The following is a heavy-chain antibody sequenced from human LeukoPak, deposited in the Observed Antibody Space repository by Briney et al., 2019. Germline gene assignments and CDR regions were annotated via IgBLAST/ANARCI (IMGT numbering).Heavy chain of an antibody. CDR2: IIPILGIA. J-gene: IGHJ4*02. V-gene: IGHV1-69*04. D-gene: IGHD3-10*01. Sequence: SVKVSCKASGYTFTSYAISWVRQAPGQGLEWMGRIIPILGIANYAQKFQGRVTITADKSTSTAYMELSSLRSEDTAVYYCARDRDYYGSAGDYWGQGTLVTVSS. CDR3: ARDRDYYGSAGDY. CDR1: GYTFTSYA.